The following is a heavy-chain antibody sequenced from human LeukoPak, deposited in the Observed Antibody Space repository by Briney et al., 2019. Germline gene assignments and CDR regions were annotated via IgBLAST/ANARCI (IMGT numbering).Heavy chain of an antibody. Sequence: SETLSLTCTVSGAAITTYYWSWIRQPPGKGLEWIGYVSYSGGTNYNPSLRTRLTISIDTSKSQFSLNLRSVTPADTAVYYCARVLMGYTNGSPDGNYYYGMDVWGQGTTVTVSS. CDR2: VSYSGGT. D-gene: IGHD2-8*01. V-gene: IGHV4-59*13. CDR1: GAAITTYY. J-gene: IGHJ6*02. CDR3: ARVLMGYTNGSPDGNYYYGMDV.